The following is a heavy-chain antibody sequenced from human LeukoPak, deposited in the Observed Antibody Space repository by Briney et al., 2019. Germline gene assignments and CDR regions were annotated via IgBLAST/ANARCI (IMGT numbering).Heavy chain of an antibody. CDR1: GFTFSSYW. J-gene: IGHJ5*02. CDR3: ARDIAVAGTGNWFDP. D-gene: IGHD6-19*01. V-gene: IGHV3-7*01. Sequence: GGSLRLSCAASGFTFSSYWMSWVRQAPGKGLEWVANIKQDGSEKYYVDSVKGRFTISRDNAKNSLYLQMNSLRAEDTAVYYCARDIAVAGTGNWFDPWGQGTLVTVSS. CDR2: IKQDGSEK.